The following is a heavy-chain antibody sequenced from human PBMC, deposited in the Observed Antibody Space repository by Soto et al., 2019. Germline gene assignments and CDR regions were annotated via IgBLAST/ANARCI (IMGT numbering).Heavy chain of an antibody. CDR1: GFTFSDYA. CDR3: ANVPIWCSSTSCYTEGFDY. D-gene: IGHD2-2*02. V-gene: IGHV3-23*01. Sequence: GGSLRLSCTASGFTFSDYAMSWVRQPPGKGLEWVSVISAGGSTYYADSVKGRFTVSRANSKDTLYLQMNSLRAEDTAVYYCANVPIWCSSTSCYTEGFDYWGQGTLVTVSS. J-gene: IGHJ4*02. CDR2: ISAGGST.